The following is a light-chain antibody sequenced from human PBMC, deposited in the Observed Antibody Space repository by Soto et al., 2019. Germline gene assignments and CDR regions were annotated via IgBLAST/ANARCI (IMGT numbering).Light chain of an antibody. Sequence: EIVLTQSPGTLSMSPGERATLSCRASQSISSSNVAWYQQRPGQAPRLLIYGASSRATGIPDRFSGSGSGTDFTLTISRLEPEDFAVYYCQQYGSSPRTFGQGTKVDIK. V-gene: IGKV3-20*01. CDR3: QQYGSSPRT. CDR2: GAS. CDR1: QSISSSN. J-gene: IGKJ1*01.